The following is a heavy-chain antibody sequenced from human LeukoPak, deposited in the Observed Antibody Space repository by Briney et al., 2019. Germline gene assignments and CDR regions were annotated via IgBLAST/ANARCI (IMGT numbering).Heavy chain of an antibody. J-gene: IGHJ4*02. CDR3: ASLGDWLSLEY. CDR2: IYTSGST. Sequence: TSETLSLTCTVSGGPISSYYWSWIRQPAGKGLEWIGRIYTSGSTNYNPSLKSRVTMSVDTSKDQFSLKLSSVTAADTAVYYCASLGDWLSLEYWGQGTPVTVSS. V-gene: IGHV4-4*07. CDR1: GGPISSYY. D-gene: IGHD3/OR15-3a*01.